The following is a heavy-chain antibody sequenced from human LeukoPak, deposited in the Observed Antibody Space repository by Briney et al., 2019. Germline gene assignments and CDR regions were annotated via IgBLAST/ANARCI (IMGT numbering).Heavy chain of an antibody. D-gene: IGHD2-21*01. J-gene: IGHJ6*03. Sequence: GGSLRLPCAASGFTFSSYGMHWVRQAPGKGLEWVAVIWNDGSNKYYADSVKGRFTISRDNSKNTLYLQMNSLRAEDTAVYYCARGDPARLTANYYYYYMDVWGKGTTVTVSS. CDR3: ARGDPARLTANYYYYYMDV. CDR1: GFTFSSYG. CDR2: IWNDGSNK. V-gene: IGHV3-33*01.